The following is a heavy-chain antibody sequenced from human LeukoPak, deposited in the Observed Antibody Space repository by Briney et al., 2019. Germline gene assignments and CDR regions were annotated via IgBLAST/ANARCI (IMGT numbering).Heavy chain of an antibody. V-gene: IGHV3-53*01. CDR1: GFTVSSNY. D-gene: IGHD3-22*01. J-gene: IGHJ3*02. CDR2: IYSGGST. Sequence: HPGGSLRLSCAASGFTVSSNYMSWVRQVPGKGLEWLSVIYSGGSTYYADSVKGRFTISRDNSKNTLYLQMNSLRAEDTAVYYCARETYYYDSSGYGSAFDIWGQGTMVTVSS. CDR3: ARETYYYDSSGYGSAFDI.